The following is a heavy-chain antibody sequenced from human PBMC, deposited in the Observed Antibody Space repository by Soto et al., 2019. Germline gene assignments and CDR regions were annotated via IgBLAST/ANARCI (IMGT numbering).Heavy chain of an antibody. CDR2: IKQDGSEE. D-gene: IGHD1-26*01. CDR1: GFTFSSYW. V-gene: IGHV3-7*03. CDR3: ARDWDPRSRYYFDY. J-gene: IGHJ4*02. Sequence: LRLSCAASGFTFSSYWMSWVRQAPGKGLEWVANIKQDGSEEYYVDSVKGRFTISRDNAKNSLYLQMNSLRAEDTAVYYCARDWDPRSRYYFDYWGQGTLVTVSS.